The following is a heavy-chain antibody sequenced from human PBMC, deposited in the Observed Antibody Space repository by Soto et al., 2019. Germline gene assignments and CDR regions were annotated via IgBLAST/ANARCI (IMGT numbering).Heavy chain of an antibody. D-gene: IGHD3-3*02. J-gene: IGHJ4*02. CDR1: GSSINSSGYY. V-gene: IGHV4-39*01. CDR2: MFYGVST. CDR3: ARLPSRHLVDY. Sequence: SETLSLTCTVSGSSINSSGYYWGWIRQPPGKGLEWVGSMFYGVSTYYNPSLKSRVTVSVDTSKNRFSLNLRSVTAADTAVYYCARLPSRHLVDYWGQGTLVTVSS.